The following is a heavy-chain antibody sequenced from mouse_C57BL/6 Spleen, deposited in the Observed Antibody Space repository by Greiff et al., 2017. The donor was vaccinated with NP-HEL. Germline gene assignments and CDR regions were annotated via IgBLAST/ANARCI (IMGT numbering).Heavy chain of an antibody. D-gene: IGHD1-2*01. CDR2: INYDGSST. Sequence: EVNLVESEGGLVQPGSSMKLSCTASGFTFSDYYMAWVRQVPEKGLEWVANINYDGSSTYYLDSLKSRFIISRDNAKNILYLQMSSLKSEDTATYYCARSLLRSYWYFDVWGTGTTVTVSS. CDR1: GFTFSDYY. J-gene: IGHJ1*03. V-gene: IGHV5-16*01. CDR3: ARSLLRSYWYFDV.